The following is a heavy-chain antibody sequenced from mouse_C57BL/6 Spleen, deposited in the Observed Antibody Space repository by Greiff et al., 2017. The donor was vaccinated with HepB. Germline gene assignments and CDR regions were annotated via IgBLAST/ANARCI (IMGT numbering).Heavy chain of an antibody. V-gene: IGHV1-42*01. CDR3: ARGYDYDGYAMDY. D-gene: IGHD2-4*01. J-gene: IGHJ4*01. CDR2: INPSTGGT. CDR1: GYSFTGYY. Sequence: EVQVVESGPELVKPGASVKISCKASGYSFTGYYMNWVKQSPEKSLEWIGEINPSTGGTTYNQKFKAKATLTVDKSSSTAYMQLKSLTSEDSAVYYCARGYDYDGYAMDYWGKGTSVTVSS.